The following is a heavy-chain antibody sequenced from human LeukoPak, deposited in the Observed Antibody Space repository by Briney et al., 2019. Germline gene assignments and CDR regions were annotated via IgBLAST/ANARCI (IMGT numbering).Heavy chain of an antibody. D-gene: IGHD3-22*01. J-gene: IGHJ4*02. CDR1: GFTFSSYG. V-gene: IGHV3-30*03. Sequence: PGRSLRLSCAASGFTFSSYGMHRVRQAPGKGLEWVAVISYDGSNKYYADSVKGRFTISRDNSKNTLYLQMNSLRAEDTAVYYCAILTYYYDSSGLDDNYWGQGTLVTVSS. CDR3: AILTYYYDSSGLDDNY. CDR2: ISYDGSNK.